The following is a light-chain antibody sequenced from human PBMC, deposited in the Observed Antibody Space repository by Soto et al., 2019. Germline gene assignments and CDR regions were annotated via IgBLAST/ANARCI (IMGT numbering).Light chain of an antibody. CDR1: QSVNST. V-gene: IGKV3-15*01. CDR3: QQYNNWLSIT. Sequence: EIVMTQSPATLSVSPGERATLSCRASQSVNSTLAWYQQKPGQAPRLLIYGASTRATGIPASFIGSGSGTEFTLTISSLQSEDFAVYYCQQYNNWLSITFGQGTRLETK. CDR2: GAS. J-gene: IGKJ5*01.